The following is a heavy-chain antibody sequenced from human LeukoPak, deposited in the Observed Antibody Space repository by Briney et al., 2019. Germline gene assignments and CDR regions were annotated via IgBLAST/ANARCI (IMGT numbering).Heavy chain of an antibody. Sequence: GGSLRLSCAASGFILSSHGMSWVRQAPGKRLEWVSTVTSRGGTDYTDSVKGRFIISRDNSKNTLYLQMNSLRAEDTAVYYCARDRSTANGHCSGGYCYAEVGRGQGTLVTVSS. D-gene: IGHD2-15*01. CDR3: ARDRSTANGHCSGGYCYAEVG. CDR2: VTSRGGT. V-gene: IGHV3-53*01. J-gene: IGHJ4*02. CDR1: GFILSSHG.